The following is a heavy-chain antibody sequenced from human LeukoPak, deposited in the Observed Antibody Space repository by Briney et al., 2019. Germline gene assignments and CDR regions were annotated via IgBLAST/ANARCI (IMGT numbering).Heavy chain of an antibody. CDR3: ARAGIVGAFGLDY. D-gene: IGHD1-26*01. Sequence: ASVKVSCKASGCTFTGYYMHWVRQAPGQGLEWMGWINPNSGNTGYAQKFQGRVTMTRNTSISTAYMELSSLRSEDTAVYYCARAGIVGAFGLDYWGQGTLVTVSS. V-gene: IGHV1-8*02. CDR1: GCTFTGYY. J-gene: IGHJ4*02. CDR2: INPNSGNT.